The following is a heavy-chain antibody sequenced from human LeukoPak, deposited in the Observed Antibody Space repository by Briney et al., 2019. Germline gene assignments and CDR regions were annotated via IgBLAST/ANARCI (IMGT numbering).Heavy chain of an antibody. CDR3: ARKRTGDQGYYFDY. CDR2: IYYSGST. Sequence: SETLSLTCTVSGGSISSYYWSWIRQPPGKGLEWIGYIYYSGSTNYNPSLKTRVTISVDTSKNQFSLKVSSVTAADTAVYYCARKRTGDQGYYFDYWGQGTLVAVSS. J-gene: IGHJ4*02. V-gene: IGHV4-59*01. CDR1: GGSISSYY. D-gene: IGHD1-1*01.